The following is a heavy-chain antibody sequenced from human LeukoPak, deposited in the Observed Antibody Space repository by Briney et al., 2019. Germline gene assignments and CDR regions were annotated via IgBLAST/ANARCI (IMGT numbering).Heavy chain of an antibody. Sequence: GGSLRLSCAASGFTFSSYSMNWVRQAPGKGLEWVSAISGSGGSTYYADSVKGRFTISRDNSKNTLYLQMNSLRAEDTAVYYCALMGESWMTTVTTIDYWGQGTLVTVSS. J-gene: IGHJ4*02. CDR3: ALMGESWMTTVTTIDY. D-gene: IGHD4-17*01. CDR1: GFTFSSYS. V-gene: IGHV3-23*01. CDR2: ISGSGGST.